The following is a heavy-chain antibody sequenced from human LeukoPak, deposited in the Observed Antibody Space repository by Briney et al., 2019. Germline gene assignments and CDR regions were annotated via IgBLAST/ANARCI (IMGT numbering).Heavy chain of an antibody. CDR3: VRIDAQYYYYYMDV. J-gene: IGHJ6*03. CDR2: INSRSSYK. Sequence: GGSLRLSCAASGFTFSAYSMNWVRQAPGKGLEWVSSINSRSSYKYYADSMKGRFTISRDNGKNSLYLQMNSLRAEDTAVYYCVRIDAQYYYYYMDVWGKGTTVTVSS. CDR1: GFTFSAYS. V-gene: IGHV3-21*01. D-gene: IGHD2-2*01.